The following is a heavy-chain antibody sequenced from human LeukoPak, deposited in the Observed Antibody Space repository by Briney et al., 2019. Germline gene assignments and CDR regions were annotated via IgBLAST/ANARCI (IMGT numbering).Heavy chain of an antibody. CDR3: ARQWYYGDSAGDY. Sequence: GGSLRLSCAASGFTFRSYEMNWVRHAPGKGLEYVSYIRSGGSTIYYADSAKGRFTISRDNAKNSLYLQMNSLRAVDTAVYYCARQWYYGDSAGDYWGQGTLVIVSS. D-gene: IGHD4-17*01. CDR1: GFTFRSYE. V-gene: IGHV3-48*03. J-gene: IGHJ4*02. CDR2: IRSGGSTI.